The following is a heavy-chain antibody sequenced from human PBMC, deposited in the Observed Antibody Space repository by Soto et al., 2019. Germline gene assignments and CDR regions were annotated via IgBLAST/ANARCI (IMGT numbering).Heavy chain of an antibody. J-gene: IGHJ6*02. Sequence: QVQLVQSGGEVKKPGASVKVSCRTSGYTFTSYGIDWVRQAPGQGPEWMGWINPYNGNIIYAQRFQXXGXTXXDTTTSRSYMVRRSLSSDASAGYYWAILGNHVLDVWGQGTAVTVP. CDR1: GYTFTSYG. D-gene: IGHD3-9*01. V-gene: IGHV1-18*04. CDR3: AILGNHVLDV. CDR2: INPYNGNI.